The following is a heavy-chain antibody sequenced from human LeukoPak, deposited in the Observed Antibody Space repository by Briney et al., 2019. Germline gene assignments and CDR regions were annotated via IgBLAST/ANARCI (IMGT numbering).Heavy chain of an antibody. CDR2: ISYDGRNK. CDR1: GFTFSSYD. CDR3: ARDRGYDPHYYFDY. D-gene: IGHD5-12*01. V-gene: IGHV3-30*03. J-gene: IGHJ4*02. Sequence: GGSLRLSCAASGFTFSSYDMHWVRQAPGKGLQWVTVISYDGRNKYYADSVKGRFTISRDNSRNTLSLQMNSLRAEDTAVYYCARDRGYDPHYYFDYWGQGTLVTVSS.